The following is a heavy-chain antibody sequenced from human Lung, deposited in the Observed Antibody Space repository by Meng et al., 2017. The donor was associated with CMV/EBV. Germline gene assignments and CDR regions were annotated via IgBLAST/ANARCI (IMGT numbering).Heavy chain of an antibody. CDR2: IKSDGSSS. J-gene: IGHJ6*02. V-gene: IGHV3-74*01. CDR1: GFTFSSYW. D-gene: IGHD1-7*01. CDR3: ARENYRQYYYYGMDV. Sequence: GGSLRLXCVASGFTFSSYWMHWVRQAPGKGLVWVSRIKSDGSSSAYADSVRGRFTISRDNAKNTLYLQMNSLRADDTAVYYCARENYRQYYYYGMDVWGQGTXVTVSS.